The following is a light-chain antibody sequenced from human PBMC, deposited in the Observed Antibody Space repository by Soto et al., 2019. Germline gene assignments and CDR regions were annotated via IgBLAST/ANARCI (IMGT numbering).Light chain of an antibody. CDR1: QIVSSNY. CDR2: DAS. CDR3: QQYGDSPRGT. J-gene: IGKJ4*01. Sequence: EVVLTHSPASLSLSPGERATLSCGASQIVSSNYLAWYQQKPGLAPRLLIYDASTRATDVPDRFRGSGSGTDFTLTINRLEPEASAVYYCQQYGDSPRGTFGGGTKVEIK. V-gene: IGKV3D-20*01.